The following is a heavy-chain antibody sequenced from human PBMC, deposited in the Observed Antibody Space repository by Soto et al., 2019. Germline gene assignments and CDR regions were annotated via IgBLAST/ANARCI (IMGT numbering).Heavy chain of an antibody. CDR1: GGSISSYY. Sequence: SETLSLTCTVSGGSISSYYWSWIRQPPGKGLEWIGYIYYSGSTNYNPSLKSRVTISVDTSKNQFSLKLSSVTAADTAVYYCARVRNIVVVPAVMGYGWFDPWGQGTLVTVSS. CDR3: ARVRNIVVVPAVMGYGWFDP. D-gene: IGHD2-2*01. V-gene: IGHV4-59*01. J-gene: IGHJ5*02. CDR2: IYYSGST.